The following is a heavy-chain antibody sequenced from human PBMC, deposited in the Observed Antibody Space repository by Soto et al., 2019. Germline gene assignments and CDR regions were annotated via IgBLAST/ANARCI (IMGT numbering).Heavy chain of an antibody. V-gene: IGHV4-59*01. CDR1: GGSISSYY. CDR3: ARDLSGYDPKGMDV. Sequence: ETLSLTCTVSGGSISSYYWSWIRQPPGKGLEWIGYIYYSGSTNYNPSLKSRVTISVDTSKNQFSLKLSSVTAADTAVYYCARDLSGYDPKGMDVWGQGTTVTVSS. J-gene: IGHJ6*02. CDR2: IYYSGST. D-gene: IGHD5-12*01.